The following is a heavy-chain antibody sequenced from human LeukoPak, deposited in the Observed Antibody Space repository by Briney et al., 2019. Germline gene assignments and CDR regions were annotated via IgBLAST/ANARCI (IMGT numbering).Heavy chain of an antibody. CDR2: INPSGGST. CDR3: ARQDIVVVPAVWFDP. J-gene: IGHJ5*02. Sequence: ASVKVSCKASGYTFTSYYMHWVRQAPGQGREGMGIINPSGGSTSYAQKFQGRVTMTRDTSPSTVYMELSSRRSGGTAVYYCARQDIVVVPAVWFDPWGQGTLVTVSS. CDR1: GYTFTSYY. V-gene: IGHV1-46*03. D-gene: IGHD2-2*01.